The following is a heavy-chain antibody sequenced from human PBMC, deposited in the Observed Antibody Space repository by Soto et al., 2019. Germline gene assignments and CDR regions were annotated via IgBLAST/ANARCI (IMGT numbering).Heavy chain of an antibody. CDR1: GYTFTSYG. D-gene: IGHD1-1*01. CDR2: ISAYNGNT. Sequence: GASVKVSCKASGYTFTSYGISWVRQAPGQGLEWMGWISAYNGNTNYAQKLQGRVTMTTDTSTSTAYMELRSLRSEDTAVYYCGRGALERPPAGWFGPWGQETLVAVSS. CDR3: GRGALERPPAGWFGP. J-gene: IGHJ5*01. V-gene: IGHV1-18*01.